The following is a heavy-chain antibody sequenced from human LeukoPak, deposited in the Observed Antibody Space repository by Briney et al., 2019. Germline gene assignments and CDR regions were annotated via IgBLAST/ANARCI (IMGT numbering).Heavy chain of an antibody. J-gene: IGHJ5*02. Sequence: PGGSLRLSCAASGFTFSSYAMHWVRQAPGKGLEWVSYISSSGSAIYYAGSVKGRFTISRDNAKNSLYLQMNSLRAEDTAVYYCANLRAPKIVVVITTEWGGWFDPWGQGTLVTVSS. D-gene: IGHD3-22*01. CDR3: ANLRAPKIVVVITTEWGGWFDP. CDR1: GFTFSSYA. CDR2: ISSSGSAI. V-gene: IGHV3-48*04.